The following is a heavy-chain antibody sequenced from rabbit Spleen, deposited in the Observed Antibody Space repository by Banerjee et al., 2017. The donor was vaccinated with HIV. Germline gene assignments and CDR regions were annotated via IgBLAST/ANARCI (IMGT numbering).Heavy chain of an antibody. CDR2: INTGSGVT. V-gene: IGHV1S40*01. D-gene: IGHD1-1*01. CDR1: GFSFSSGYD. J-gene: IGHJ4*01. CDR3: ARDLDGVIGWNFGW. Sequence: QQLVESGGGLVKPGASLTLTCKASGFSFSSGYDMTWVRQAPGKGLEWIGDINTGSGVTYSATWATGRFTCSKTSSTTVTLQMTSLTVADTATYFCARDLDGVIGWNFGWWGQGTLVTVS.